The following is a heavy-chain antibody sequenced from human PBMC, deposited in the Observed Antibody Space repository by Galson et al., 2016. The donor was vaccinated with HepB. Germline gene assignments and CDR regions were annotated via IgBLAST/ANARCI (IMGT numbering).Heavy chain of an antibody. Sequence: SVKVSCKASGFTFTDSAVQWVRQARGQRLEWIGWIVVGSGNTNYAQKFHERVTITRDMSTSTAYMELSSLRSEDTAVYYCLAGRYGSGNSDYWGQGTLVTVST. CDR2: IVVGSGNT. CDR1: GFTFTDSA. D-gene: IGHD3-10*01. CDR3: LAGRYGSGNSDY. J-gene: IGHJ4*02. V-gene: IGHV1-58*01.